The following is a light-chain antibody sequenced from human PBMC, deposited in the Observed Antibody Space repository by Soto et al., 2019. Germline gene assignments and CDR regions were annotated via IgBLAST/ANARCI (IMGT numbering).Light chain of an antibody. CDR1: QSVLYSSNSKNY. J-gene: IGKJ3*01. CDR2: WAS. CDR3: QQYYSTPPT. Sequence: DIVMTQSPDHLAVSLGERATINCKSSQSVLYSSNSKNYLAWYQQKPGQPPILLISWASTRESGVPDRFSGSGSGTDFTLTISSLQAEDVAVYYCQQYYSTPPTFGPGTKVDI. V-gene: IGKV4-1*01.